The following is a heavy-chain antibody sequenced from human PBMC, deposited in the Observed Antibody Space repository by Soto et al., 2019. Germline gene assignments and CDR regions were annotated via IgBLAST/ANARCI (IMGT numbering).Heavy chain of an antibody. CDR3: ARGVKEQQLVLSGGNWFDP. CDR2: IYYSGST. Sequence: ETLSLTCTVSGGSISSYYWSWIRQPPGKGLEWIGYIYYSGSTNYNPSLKSRVTISVDTSKNQSSLTLSSVTAADTAVYYCARGVKEQQLVLSGGNWFDPWGQGTLVNDSS. D-gene: IGHD6-13*01. J-gene: IGHJ5*02. V-gene: IGHV4-59*01. CDR1: GGSISSYY.